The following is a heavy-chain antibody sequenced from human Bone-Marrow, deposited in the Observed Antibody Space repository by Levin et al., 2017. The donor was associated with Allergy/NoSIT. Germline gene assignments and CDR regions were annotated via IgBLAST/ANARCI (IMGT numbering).Heavy chain of an antibody. V-gene: IGHV4-61*01. CDR3: AREPTEWERLYDY. J-gene: IGHJ4*02. D-gene: IGHD1-1*01. Sequence: SETLSLTCTVSGGSVSSGSYYWSWIRQPPGKGLEWIGYIYYSGSTNYNPSLKSRVTISVDTSKNQFSLKLSSVTAADSAVYYCAREPTEWERLYDYWGQGTLVTVSS. CDR2: IYYSGST. CDR1: GGSVSSGSYY.